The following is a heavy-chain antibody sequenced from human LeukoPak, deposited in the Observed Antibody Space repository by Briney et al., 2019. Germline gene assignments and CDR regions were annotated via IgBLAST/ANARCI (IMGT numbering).Heavy chain of an antibody. CDR2: TYYRSKWYN. J-gene: IGHJ5*02. V-gene: IGHV6-1*01. CDR3: ARDLGRFLVGFDNWFDP. CDR1: GDSVSSNSAA. D-gene: IGHD1-26*01. Sequence: SQTLSLTCAISGDSVSSNSAAWNWIRQSPSRGLEWLGKTYYRSKWYNDYAVSVKSRITINPDTSKNQFSLQLNSVTPEDTAVYYCARDLGRFLVGFDNWFDPWGQGTPVTVSS.